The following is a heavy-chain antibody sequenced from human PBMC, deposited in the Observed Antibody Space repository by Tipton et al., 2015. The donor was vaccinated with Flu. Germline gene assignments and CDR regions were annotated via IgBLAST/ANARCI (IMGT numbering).Heavy chain of an antibody. V-gene: IGHV4-34*01. CDR3: ARGHTAMVGSLYYYGMDV. Sequence: TLSLTCSVSGASIGDNDYYWAWIRQPPGKRLEWIGEINHSGSTNYNPSLKSRVTISVDTSKNQFSLKLSSVTAADTAVYYCARGHTAMVGSLYYYGMDVWGQGTTVTVSS. CDR1: GASIGDNDYY. J-gene: IGHJ6*02. CDR2: INHSGST. D-gene: IGHD5-18*01.